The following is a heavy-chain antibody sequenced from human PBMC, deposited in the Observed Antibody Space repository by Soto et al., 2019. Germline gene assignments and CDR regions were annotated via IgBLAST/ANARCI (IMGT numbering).Heavy chain of an antibody. CDR2: TSYDGSNN. CDR3: ARWGTTGGLDV. CDR1: GFTFRSYV. D-gene: IGHD3-16*01. V-gene: IGHV3-33*05. J-gene: IGHJ4*02. Sequence: QVQLVESGGGVVQPGTSLRLSCVGSGFTFRSYVIHLVRQAPGKGLEWVALTSYDGSNNFYDDSVKGRFNIYRHNSRNTVVLQMDSFRFAETALYYGARWGTTGGLDVWGQGTLV.